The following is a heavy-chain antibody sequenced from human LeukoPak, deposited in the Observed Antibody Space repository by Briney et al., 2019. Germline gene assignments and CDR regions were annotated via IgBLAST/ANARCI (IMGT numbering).Heavy chain of an antibody. CDR1: GFTFSSAH. V-gene: IGHV3-48*01. CDR2: VVSSSSTI. Sequence: PGGSLRLSCAASGFTFSSAHVNWVRPAPGKGLGWDSYVVSSSSTILYADSVKGRFTLSRDNAKNPLYLHVDSLRAEDTGVDYRAKDHFRYSSTWFHDYWGQGTLVTVSS. D-gene: IGHD6-13*01. CDR3: AKDHFRYSSTWFHDY. J-gene: IGHJ4*02.